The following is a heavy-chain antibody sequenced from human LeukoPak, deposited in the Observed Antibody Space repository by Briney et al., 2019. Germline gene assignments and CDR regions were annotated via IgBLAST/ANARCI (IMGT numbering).Heavy chain of an antibody. CDR2: IGTAGDT. CDR3: ARGDYGDYYYGMDV. J-gene: IGHJ6*02. D-gene: IGHD4-17*01. CDR1: GFTFSSYD. Sequence: TGGSLRLSCAVSGFTFSSYDMYWVCHAKGKGLEWVSAIGTAGDTYYPGSVKGRFTISREKAKNSLYLQMNSLRAGDTAVYYCARGDYGDYYYGMDVWGQGTTVTVSS. V-gene: IGHV3-13*01.